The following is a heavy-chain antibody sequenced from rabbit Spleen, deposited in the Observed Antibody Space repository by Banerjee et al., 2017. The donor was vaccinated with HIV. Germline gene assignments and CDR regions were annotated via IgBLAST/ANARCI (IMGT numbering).Heavy chain of an antibody. Sequence: QEQLVESGGGLVQPGGSLKLSCKASGFDFSSYGVSWVRQAPGKGLEWIACIYAGSSGSTYSATWAKGRFTISKTSSTTVTLQMTSLTAADTATYFCARDAGTSFSTYGMDLWGPGTLVTVS. CDR3: ARDAGTSFSTYGMDL. CDR2: IYAGSSGST. D-gene: IGHD8-1*01. V-gene: IGHV1S45*01. CDR1: GFDFSSYG. J-gene: IGHJ6*01.